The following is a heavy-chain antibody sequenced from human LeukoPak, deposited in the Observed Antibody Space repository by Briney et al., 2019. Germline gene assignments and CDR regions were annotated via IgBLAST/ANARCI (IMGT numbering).Heavy chain of an antibody. D-gene: IGHD1-26*01. CDR2: ISYDGSNK. V-gene: IGHV3-30-3*01. J-gene: IGHJ3*02. CDR1: GFTLSNYA. Sequence: QVQLVESGGGVVQPGRSLRLSCAASGFTLSNYAMHWVRQAPGKGLEWVAVISYDGSNKYYADSVKGRFTISRDNSKNTLYLQMNSLRAEDTAVYYCARGRGRVGATDDAFDIWGQGTMVTVSS. CDR3: ARGRGRVGATDDAFDI.